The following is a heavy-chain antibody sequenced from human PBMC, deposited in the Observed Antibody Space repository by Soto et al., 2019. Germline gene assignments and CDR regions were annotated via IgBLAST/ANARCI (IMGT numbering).Heavy chain of an antibody. V-gene: IGHV1-69*06. CDR1: GGTFSSYA. Sequence: QVQLVQSGAEVKKPGSPVKVSCKASGGTFSSYAISWVRQAPGQGLEWMGGIIPIFGTANYAQKFQGRVTITADKSTSTAYMELSSLRSEDTAVYYCARGQDELYYGSGSYSRYFDYWGQGTLVTVSS. CDR2: IIPIFGTA. D-gene: IGHD3-10*01. CDR3: ARGQDELYYGSGSYSRYFDY. J-gene: IGHJ4*02.